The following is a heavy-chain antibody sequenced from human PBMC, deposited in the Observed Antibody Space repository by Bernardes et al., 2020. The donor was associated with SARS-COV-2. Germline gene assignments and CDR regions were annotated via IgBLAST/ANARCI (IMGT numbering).Heavy chain of an antibody. CDR3: ARQPSITVAATGANWFDP. Sequence: GAFLKTSRKGSGYNFPEYWHGWVRQMPGKGLEWVGIIYPGDSEMRHRPSFQGQLTMSVDKSAMTAYLQWSSLKASDTAIYYCARQPSITVAATGANWFDPWGQGTQVTVSS. V-gene: IGHV5-51*01. CDR1: GYNFPEYW. D-gene: IGHD6-19*01. J-gene: IGHJ5*02. CDR2: IYPGDSEM.